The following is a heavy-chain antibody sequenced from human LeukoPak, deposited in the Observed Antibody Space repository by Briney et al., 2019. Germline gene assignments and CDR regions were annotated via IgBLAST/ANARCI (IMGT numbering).Heavy chain of an antibody. CDR2: IKQDGSEK. D-gene: IGHD6-19*01. V-gene: IGHV3-7*04. J-gene: IGHJ4*02. Sequence: PGGSLRLSRAASGFTFSSYWMSWDRQAPGKGLEWEANIKQDGSEKYYVDSVRGRFTISRDNAKNSLYLQMNSLRAEDTAMYYCARDAVTGLEYWGQGTLVTVSS. CDR3: ARDAVTGLEY. CDR1: GFTFSSYW.